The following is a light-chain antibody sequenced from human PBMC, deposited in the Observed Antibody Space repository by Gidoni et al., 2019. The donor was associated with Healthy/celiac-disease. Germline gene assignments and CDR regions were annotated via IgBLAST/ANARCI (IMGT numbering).Light chain of an antibody. CDR3: MQALQTPFMYS. CDR2: LGS. Sequence: DIVMTQSPLSLPVTPGEPASISCRSSQSLLHSNGYNYLDWYLQKPGQSPQLLIYLGSNRASGVPDRFSGSRSGTDFTLKISRVEAEDVGVYYCMQALQTPFMYSFGQXTKLEIK. CDR1: QSLLHSNGYNY. V-gene: IGKV2-28*01. J-gene: IGKJ2*03.